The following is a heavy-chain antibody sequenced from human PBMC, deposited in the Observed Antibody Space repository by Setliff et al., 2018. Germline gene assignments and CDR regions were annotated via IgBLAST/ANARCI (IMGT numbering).Heavy chain of an antibody. CDR3: AKEHVVISFVNNIHHHYGMDV. J-gene: IGHJ6*02. Sequence: PSQTLSLPCAVSGASLRSGSNYWGWFRQPAGKGLEWIGRIYTDGTTNYSPSLKSRVTISADTSQNHFSLRMSSVSAADTAVYFCAKEHVVISFVNNIHHHYGMDVWGQGTTVTVSS. CDR1: GASLRSGSNY. CDR2: IYTDGTT. D-gene: IGHD2-21*01. V-gene: IGHV4-61*02.